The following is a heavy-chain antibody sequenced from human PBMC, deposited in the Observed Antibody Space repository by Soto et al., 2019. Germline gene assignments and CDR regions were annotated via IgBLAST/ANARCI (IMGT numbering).Heavy chain of an antibody. CDR2: IIPIFGTA. D-gene: IGHD3-3*01. V-gene: IGHV1-69*12. J-gene: IGHJ4*02. Sequence: QVQLVQSGAEVKKPGSSVKVSCKASGGTFSSYAISWVRQAPGQGLEWMGGIIPIFGTANYAQKFQGRVTITADESTSTADMELRSLRSEDTAVYYCASPLKGTIFGVSPLDYWGQGTLVTVSS. CDR1: GGTFSSYA. CDR3: ASPLKGTIFGVSPLDY.